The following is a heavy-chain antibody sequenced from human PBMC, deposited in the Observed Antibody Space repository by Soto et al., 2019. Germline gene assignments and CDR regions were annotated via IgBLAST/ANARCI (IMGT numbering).Heavy chain of an antibody. V-gene: IGHV2-5*02. CDR1: GFSLSTTGVG. CDR2: IYWDDDK. D-gene: IGHD3-9*01. CDR3: AHSSRILTGYTYYFDY. Sequence: QITLKESGPTLVKPTQTLTLTCTFSGFSLSTTGVGVGWIRQPPEKALEWLTLIYWDDDKRYSPSLKSRLTITKDTSKNQVVLTMTNMDPVDTATYYCAHSSRILTGYTYYFDYWGQGALVTVSS. J-gene: IGHJ4*02.